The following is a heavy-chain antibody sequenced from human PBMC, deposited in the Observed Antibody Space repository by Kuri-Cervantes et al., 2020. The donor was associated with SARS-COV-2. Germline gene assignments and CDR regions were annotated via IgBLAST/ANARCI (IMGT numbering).Heavy chain of an antibody. V-gene: IGHV1-2*04. CDR1: GYTFTGYY. D-gene: IGHD3-10*01. J-gene: IGHJ6*02. Sequence: ASVKVSCKASGYTFTGYYIHWVRQAPGQGLEWMGWINPNSGGTNYAQKFQGWVTMTRDTSINTAYMELSRLRSDDTAVYYVARARVRGLITAYYYYGMDVWGQGTTVTVSS. CDR2: INPNSGGT. CDR3: ARARVRGLITAYYYYGMDV.